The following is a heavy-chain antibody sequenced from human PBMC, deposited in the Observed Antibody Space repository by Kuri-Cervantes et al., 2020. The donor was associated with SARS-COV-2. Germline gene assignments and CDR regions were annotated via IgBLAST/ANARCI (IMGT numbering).Heavy chain of an antibody. CDR1: GCIFSSHS. CDR2: INHSGST. CDR3: ARSVTKDFWSGVDI. D-gene: IGHD3-3*01. V-gene: IGHV4-34*01. J-gene: IGHJ3*02. Sequence: GSLRLSCAASGCIFSSHSMNWVRQPPGKGLEWIGEINHSGSTNYNPSLKSRVTISVDTSKNQFSLKLSSVTAADTAVYYCARSVTKDFWSGVDIWGQGTMVTVSS.